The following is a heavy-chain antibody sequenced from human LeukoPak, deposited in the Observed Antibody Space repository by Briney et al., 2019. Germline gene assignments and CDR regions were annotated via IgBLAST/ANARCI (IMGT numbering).Heavy chain of an antibody. Sequence: SETLSLTCTVSGGSISSYYWSWIRQPPGKGLEWIGYIYYSGSTNYNPSLKSRVTISVDTSKNQFSLKLSSVTAADTAVYYCAREFSRGRVMKGYFDYWGQGTLVTVSS. CDR3: AREFSRGRVMKGYFDY. V-gene: IGHV4-59*01. D-gene: IGHD3-16*01. CDR1: GGSISSYY. J-gene: IGHJ4*02. CDR2: IYYSGST.